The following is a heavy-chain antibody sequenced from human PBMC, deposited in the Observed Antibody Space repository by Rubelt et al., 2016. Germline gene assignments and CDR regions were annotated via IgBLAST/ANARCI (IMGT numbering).Heavy chain of an antibody. J-gene: IGHJ4*02. V-gene: IGHV4-34*01. CDR1: GGSFSGYY. CDR2: INHSGRT. CDR3: ARGSDRCKAGVD. Sequence: LEEPSETLSLTCAVYGGSFSGYYWSWIRQPPGKGLEWIGEINHSGRTNYNPSLKSRVTISVDTSKNQFSLKRTSVTAADTAVYYCARGSDRCKAGVDWGQGTLVTVSS. D-gene: IGHD3-22*01.